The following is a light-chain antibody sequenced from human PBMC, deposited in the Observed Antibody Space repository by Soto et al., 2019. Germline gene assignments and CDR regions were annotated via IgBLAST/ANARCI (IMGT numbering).Light chain of an antibody. CDR2: GNS. J-gene: IGLJ2*01. Sequence: QSVLTQPPSVSGAPGQRVTISCTGSSSNIGAGYGVHWYQQLPGTAPKLLIYGNSNRPSGVPDRFSGSKSGTSASLAITGFQAEDEADYYCQSYDISLSVVFGGGTKLTVL. V-gene: IGLV1-40*01. CDR3: QSYDISLSVV. CDR1: SSNIGAGYG.